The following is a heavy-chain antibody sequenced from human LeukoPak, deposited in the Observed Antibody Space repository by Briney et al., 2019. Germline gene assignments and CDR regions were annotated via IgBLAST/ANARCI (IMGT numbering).Heavy chain of an antibody. V-gene: IGHV4-30-4*08. J-gene: IGHJ6*03. Sequence: PSETLSLTCTVSGGSISSGDYYWSWIRQPPGKGLEWIGYIYYSGSTYYNPSLKSRVTISVDTSKNQFSLKLSSVTAADTAVYYCARDAQGFDWFRGLDYYYMDVWGKGTTVTVSS. CDR2: IYYSGST. CDR1: GGSISSGDYY. D-gene: IGHD3-9*01. CDR3: ARDAQGFDWFRGLDYYYMDV.